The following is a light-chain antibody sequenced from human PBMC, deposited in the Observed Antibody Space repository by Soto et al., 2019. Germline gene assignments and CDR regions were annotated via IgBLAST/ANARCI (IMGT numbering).Light chain of an antibody. CDR3: AAWDDSLNGLV. CDR1: RSNIGSNL. Sequence: QSVLTQPPSASGTPGQRVTISCSGSRSNIGSNLVNWYQQLPGTAPKLLMYNNNQRPSGVPDRFSGSKSGTSAPLAISGLQSEDEADYHCAAWDDSLNGLVFGGGTKVTVL. CDR2: NNN. J-gene: IGLJ3*02. V-gene: IGLV1-44*01.